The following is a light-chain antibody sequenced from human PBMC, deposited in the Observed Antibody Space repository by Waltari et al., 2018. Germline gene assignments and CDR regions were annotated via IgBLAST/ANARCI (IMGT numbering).Light chain of an antibody. Sequence: QSVLTQPPSASGTPGQRVTIPCSGSSSNIGTNAACWYQPPPGTAPQLLIYRNTQRPSGVPDRFSGSKSGTSASLAISGLRSEDEADYYCSTWDDSLSGYVVFGGGTKLTVL. J-gene: IGLJ2*01. CDR1: SSNIGTNA. V-gene: IGLV1-47*01. CDR2: RNT. CDR3: STWDDSLSGYVV.